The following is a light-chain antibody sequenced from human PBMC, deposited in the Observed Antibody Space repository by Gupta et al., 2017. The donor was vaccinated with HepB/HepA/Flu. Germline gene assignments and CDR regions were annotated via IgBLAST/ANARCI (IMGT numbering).Light chain of an antibody. V-gene: IGKV1-5*03. Sequence: DIQMTQSPSTLSASVGDRVTITCRASQSISDWLAWYQQKPGKAPNLLIYRASTLESGVPSRFSGSGSGTEFTLTISSLQPDDFATYYCQKVSGYSWTFGKGTKVKIK. CDR1: QSISDW. CDR2: RAS. CDR3: QKVSGYSWT. J-gene: IGKJ1*01.